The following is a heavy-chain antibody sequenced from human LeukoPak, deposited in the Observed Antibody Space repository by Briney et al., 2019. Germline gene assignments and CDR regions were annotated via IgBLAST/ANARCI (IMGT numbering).Heavy chain of an antibody. CDR1: GFTFSSYG. Sequence: GGSLRLSCAASGFTFSSYGMSWVRQAPGKGLEWVSTISGSGRSTYYADSVKGRFTISRDNSKNTLYLQMNSLRADDTAVYYCAKDQPDYGDYMPDYWAQGTLVTVSS. D-gene: IGHD4-17*01. CDR2: ISGSGRST. J-gene: IGHJ4*02. V-gene: IGHV3-23*01. CDR3: AKDQPDYGDYMPDY.